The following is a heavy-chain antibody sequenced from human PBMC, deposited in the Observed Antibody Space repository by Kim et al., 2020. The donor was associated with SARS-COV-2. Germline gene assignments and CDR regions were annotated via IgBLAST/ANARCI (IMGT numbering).Heavy chain of an antibody. D-gene: IGHD3-22*01. Sequence: SETLSLTCTVSGGSISSGSYFWGWIRQTPGKGLEYLGSIFSGGSAYYNPSLKSRVTISIDTSKNQFSLNLRSVTAADTGIYYCARRVIVVAETDYFDYWGQGTLVTVSS. CDR2: IFSGGSA. J-gene: IGHJ4*02. V-gene: IGHV4-39*01. CDR1: GGSISSGSYF. CDR3: ARRVIVVAETDYFDY.